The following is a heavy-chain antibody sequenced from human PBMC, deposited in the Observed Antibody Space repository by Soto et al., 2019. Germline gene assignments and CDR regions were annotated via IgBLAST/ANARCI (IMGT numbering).Heavy chain of an antibody. Sequence: SETLSLTCAVSGGSISSSNWWSWVRQPPGKGLEWIGEIYHSGSTNYNPSLESRVTISVDKSKNQFSLKLSSVTAADTAVYYGARDRGEYFHHWGQGNMVTVSS. CDR3: ARDRGEYFHH. V-gene: IGHV4-4*02. CDR1: GGSISSSNW. D-gene: IGHD3-10*01. CDR2: IYHSGST. J-gene: IGHJ1*01.